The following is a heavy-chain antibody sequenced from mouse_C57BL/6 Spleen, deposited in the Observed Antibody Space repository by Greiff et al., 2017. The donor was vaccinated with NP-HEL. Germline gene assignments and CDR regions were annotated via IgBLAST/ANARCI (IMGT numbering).Heavy chain of an antibody. D-gene: IGHD2-4*01. J-gene: IGHJ3*01. CDR1: GYTFTSYW. Sequence: VQLQQPGAELVMPGASVKLSCKASGYTFTSYWMHWVKQRPGQGLEWIGEIDPSDSYTNYNQKFKGKSTLTVDKSSSTAYMQLSSLTSEDSAVYYCAFNYDWFAYWGQGTLVTVSA. CDR2: IDPSDSYT. CDR3: AFNYDWFAY. V-gene: IGHV1-69*01.